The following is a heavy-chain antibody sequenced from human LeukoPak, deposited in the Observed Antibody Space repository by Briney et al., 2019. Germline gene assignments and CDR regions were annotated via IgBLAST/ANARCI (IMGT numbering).Heavy chain of an antibody. CDR3: ARRRDSTAFDI. Sequence: GGSLRLFCAVSGLTTRNSWMSWVRQAPGKGLEWVANIDPDGTDLYYMDSVKGRFTVSRDNDKNSLYLQMHSLRVEDTAVYYCARRRDSTAFDIWGQGTMVTVSS. D-gene: IGHD2/OR15-2a*01. J-gene: IGHJ3*02. CDR1: GLTTRNSW. CDR2: IDPDGTDL. V-gene: IGHV3-7*01.